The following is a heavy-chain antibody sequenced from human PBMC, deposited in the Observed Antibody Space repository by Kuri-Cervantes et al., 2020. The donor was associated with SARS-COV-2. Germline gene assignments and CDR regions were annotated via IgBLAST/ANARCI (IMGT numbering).Heavy chain of an antibody. CDR2: ISAYNGNT. J-gene: IGHJ4*02. CDR1: GYTFTSYG. CDR3: ASWGRDMTTVTWVDY. Sequence: ASVKVSCKASGYTFTSYGISWVRQAPGQGLEWMGWISAYNGNTNYAQKLQGRVTVTTDTSTSTAYMELRSLRTDDTAVYYCASWGRDMTTVTWVDYWGQGTLVTVSS. V-gene: IGHV1-18*01. D-gene: IGHD4-17*01.